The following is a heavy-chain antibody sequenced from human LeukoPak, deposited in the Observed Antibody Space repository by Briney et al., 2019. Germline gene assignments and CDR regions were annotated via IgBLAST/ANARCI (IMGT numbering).Heavy chain of an antibody. CDR3: ARDRAPPYYYYGMDV. CDR1: GYTFTSYG. V-gene: IGHV1-18*04. J-gene: IGHJ6*04. Sequence: ASVKVSCKASGYTFTSYGISWVRQAPGQGLEWMGWISAYNGYTNYAQKLQGRVTMTTDTSTSTAYMELRSLRSDDTAVYYCARDRAPPYYYYGMDVWGKGTTVTVSS. CDR2: ISAYNGYT.